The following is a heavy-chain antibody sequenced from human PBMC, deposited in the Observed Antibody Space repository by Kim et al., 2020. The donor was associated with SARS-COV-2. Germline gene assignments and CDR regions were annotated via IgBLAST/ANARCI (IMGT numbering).Heavy chain of an antibody. V-gene: IGHV3-23*01. Sequence: GGSLRLSCAASGFTFSSSAMNWVRQAPGKGLEWVSSISYRGDSTYYADSVKGRFTVSRDNSKNTLYRQMNSLRAEDTAIYYCAKDMQGLGWVGEWGQGTLVTVSS. CDR3: AKDMQGLGWVGE. J-gene: IGHJ4*02. CDR1: GFTFSSSA. CDR2: ISYRGDST. D-gene: IGHD3-10*01.